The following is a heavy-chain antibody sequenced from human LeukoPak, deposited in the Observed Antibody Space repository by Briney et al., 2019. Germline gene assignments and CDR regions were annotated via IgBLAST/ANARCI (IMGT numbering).Heavy chain of an antibody. CDR2: IYPGDSDT. J-gene: IGHJ3*02. CDR3: ARLGTTGGGAFDI. CDR1: GYNFNSYW. V-gene: IGHV5-51*01. Sequence: GESLQISCQGSGYNFNSYWIAWVRPMPGKGLEWMGIIYPGDSDTRYSPSSQGQVTISVDKFISTAYLQWSSLKASDTAMYYCARLGTTGGGAFDIWGQGTMVTVS. D-gene: IGHD4-17*01.